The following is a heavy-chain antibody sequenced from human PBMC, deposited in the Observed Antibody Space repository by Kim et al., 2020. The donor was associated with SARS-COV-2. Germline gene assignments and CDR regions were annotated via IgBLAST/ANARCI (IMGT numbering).Heavy chain of an antibody. CDR2: ISDSAGRT. CDR1: GFTFRSYA. Sequence: GGSLRLSCAVSGFTFRSYAMSWVRRAPGKGLEWVSTISDSAGRTYDADSVKGRFTISRDNSKNTLYLQMNSLRAEDTAVYYCAKEGGSSWDFDYWGQGTLVTVSS. CDR3: AKEGGSSWDFDY. J-gene: IGHJ4*02. V-gene: IGHV3-23*01. D-gene: IGHD6-13*01.